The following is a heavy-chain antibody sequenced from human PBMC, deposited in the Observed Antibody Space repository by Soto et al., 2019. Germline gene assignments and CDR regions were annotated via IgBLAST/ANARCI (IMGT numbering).Heavy chain of an antibody. CDR2: INHSGST. CDR1: GGSFSGYY. D-gene: IGHD3-16*01. Sequence: SETLSLTCAVYGGSFSGYYWSWIRQPPGKGLEWIGEINHSGSTNYNPSLKSRVTISVDTSKNQFSLKLSSVTAADTAVYYCTRGCKSRPFGGVTARRRAEHFQHWGQGTLVTVSS. V-gene: IGHV4-34*01. J-gene: IGHJ1*01. CDR3: TRGCKSRPFGGVTARRRAEHFQH.